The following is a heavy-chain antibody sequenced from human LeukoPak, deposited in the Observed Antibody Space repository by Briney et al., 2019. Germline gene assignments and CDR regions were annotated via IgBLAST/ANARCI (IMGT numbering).Heavy chain of an antibody. V-gene: IGHV3-33*01. J-gene: IGHJ4*02. Sequence: GGSLRLSCAASGFTFSSYGMHWVRQAPGKGLEWVAVIWYDGSNKYYADSVKGRFTISRDNSKNTLYLQMNNLRAEDTAVYYCAGETYGSGSSDYWGQGTLVTVSS. CDR2: IWYDGSNK. CDR3: AGETYGSGSSDY. D-gene: IGHD3-10*01. CDR1: GFTFSSYG.